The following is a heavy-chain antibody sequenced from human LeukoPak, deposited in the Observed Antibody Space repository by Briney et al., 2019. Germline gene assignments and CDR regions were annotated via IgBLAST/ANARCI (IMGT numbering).Heavy chain of an antibody. CDR3: ARGRGGSIAVAGLLDD. J-gene: IGHJ4*02. CDR2: LWSDGSNK. CDR1: GFTFSDYG. D-gene: IGHD6-19*01. Sequence: GGSLRLSCAASGFTFSDYGMHWVRQAPGKGLEWVAVLWSDGSNKYYADSVKGRFTISRDNSKTTLYLQMNSLRAEDTAVYYCARGRGGSIAVAGLLDDWGQGTLVTISS. V-gene: IGHV3-33*01.